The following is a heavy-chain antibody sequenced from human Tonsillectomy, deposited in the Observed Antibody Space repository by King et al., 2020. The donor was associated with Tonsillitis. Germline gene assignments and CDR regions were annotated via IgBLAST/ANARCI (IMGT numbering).Heavy chain of an antibody. V-gene: IGHV3-13*04. J-gene: IGHJ3*02. D-gene: IGHD2-21*01. CDR3: ARAHHIFAGAFDI. CDR2: IGTAGDT. CDR1: GFTFSNYD. Sequence: VQLVESGGGLVQPGGSLRLSCAASGFTFSNYDMHWVRQATGKGLECVSAIGTAGDTYYPGSVKGRFTISRENAKNSVYLQMNSLGAGDTAVYYCARAHHIFAGAFDIWGQGTMVTVSS.